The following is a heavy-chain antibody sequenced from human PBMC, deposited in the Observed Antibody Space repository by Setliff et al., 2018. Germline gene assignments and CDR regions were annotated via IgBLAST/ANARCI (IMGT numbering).Heavy chain of an antibody. V-gene: IGHV4-61*02. CDR2: IYASGRT. J-gene: IGHJ6*02. CDR1: GGSVSSSSYY. CDR3: AKEHVVISFVTNTHHHYGMDV. D-gene: IGHD2-8*01. Sequence: SETLSLTCTVSGGSVSSSSYYWNWIRRPAGKGLEWIGRIYASGRTDYNPSLQSRVSISLDTSQSQFSLRMTSVSAADTAVYYCAKEHVVISFVTNTHHHYGMDVWGQGATVTVSS.